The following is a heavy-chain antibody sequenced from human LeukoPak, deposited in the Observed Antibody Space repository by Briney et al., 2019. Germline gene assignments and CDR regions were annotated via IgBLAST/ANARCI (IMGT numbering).Heavy chain of an antibody. J-gene: IGHJ5*02. CDR3: AASSGGPNWFDP. V-gene: IGHV3-74*01. D-gene: IGHD6-25*01. CDR2: IKSDGRST. Sequence: GGSMRLSCAASGFTFSSYWMHWVRQAPGKGLVWVSRIKSDGRSTSYADSVKGRFTISRDNAKNPPYRQMNSLRAEDTAEYYCAASSGGPNWFDPWGQGTLVTVS. CDR1: GFTFSSYW.